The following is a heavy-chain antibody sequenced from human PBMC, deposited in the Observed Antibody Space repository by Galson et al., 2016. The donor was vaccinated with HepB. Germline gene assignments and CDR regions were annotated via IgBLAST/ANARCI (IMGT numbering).Heavy chain of an antibody. V-gene: IGHV3-23*01. CDR3: AKRPAITVFGPGQNYFDH. J-gene: IGHJ4*02. Sequence: SLRLSCAVSGFTVSSNYMTWVRHAPGKGLEWVSAIGGSDGTTYYADSVQGRFTISRDNSKNTLYLQLNSLRAEDTAVYYCAKRPAITVFGPGQNYFDHWGQGTLVTVSS. CDR2: IGGSDGTT. D-gene: IGHD3/OR15-3a*01. CDR1: GFTVSSNY.